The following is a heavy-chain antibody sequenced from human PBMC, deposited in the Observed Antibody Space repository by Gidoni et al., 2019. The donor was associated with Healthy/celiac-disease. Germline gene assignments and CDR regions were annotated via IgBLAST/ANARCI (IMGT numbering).Heavy chain of an antibody. V-gene: IGHV3-30-3*01. CDR3: ARDERSKQQLFDY. CDR1: GFTFSSYA. D-gene: IGHD6-13*01. Sequence: QVQLVESGGGVVQPGRSLRLYCAAPGFTFSSYAMHGVRQAPGKGLEWVPVISYDGSTKYYADSVKGRFTISSDYSTNTLYLQMNSLRAADTSVYYCARDERSKQQLFDYWGQGTLFTVSS. CDR2: ISYDGSTK. J-gene: IGHJ4*02.